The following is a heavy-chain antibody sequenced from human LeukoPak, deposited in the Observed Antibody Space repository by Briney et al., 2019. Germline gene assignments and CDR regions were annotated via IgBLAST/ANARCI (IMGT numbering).Heavy chain of an antibody. D-gene: IGHD3-22*01. CDR3: AKRGVVIRVILVGFHKEANYFDS. V-gene: IGHV3-23*01. CDR1: GITLSNYG. J-gene: IGHJ4*02. Sequence: RGSLRLSCAVSGITLSNYGMSWVRQAPGKGLEWVAGISGSGGSTNYADSVKGRFTISRDNLKNTLYLQMNSLRAEDTAVYFCAKRGVVIRVILVGFHKEANYFDSWGQGALVTVSS. CDR2: ISGSGGST.